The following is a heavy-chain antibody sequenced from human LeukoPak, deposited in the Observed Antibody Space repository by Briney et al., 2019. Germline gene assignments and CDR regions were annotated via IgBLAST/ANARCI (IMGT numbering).Heavy chain of an antibody. D-gene: IGHD3-22*01. V-gene: IGHV3-15*01. CDR3: ARDYPEWLLLQGRDAFDI. CDR1: GFTFSNAW. Sequence: GGSLRLSCAASGFTFSNAWMSWVRQAPGKGLEWVGRIKSKTDGGTTDYAAPVKGRFTISRDDSKNTLYLQMNSLRAEDTAVYYCARDYPEWLLLQGRDAFDIWGQGTMVTVSS. J-gene: IGHJ3*02. CDR2: IKSKTDGGTT.